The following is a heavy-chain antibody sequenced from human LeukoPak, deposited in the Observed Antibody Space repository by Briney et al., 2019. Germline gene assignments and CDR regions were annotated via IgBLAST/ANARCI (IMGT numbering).Heavy chain of an antibody. J-gene: IGHJ3*02. CDR1: GGSITSNSYY. V-gene: IGHV4-61*01. D-gene: IGHD1-26*01. CDR2: IYYSGST. Sequence: PSETLSLTCSVSGGSITSNSYYWSWIRQPPGKGLEWIGYIYYSGSTNYNPSLKSRVTISVDTSKNQFSLKLSSVTAADTAVYYCASLAPLSSYSGSYRATNAFDIWGQGTMVTVSS. CDR3: ASLAPLSSYSGSYRATNAFDI.